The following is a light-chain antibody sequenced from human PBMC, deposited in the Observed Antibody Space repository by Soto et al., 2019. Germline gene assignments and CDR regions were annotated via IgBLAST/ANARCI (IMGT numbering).Light chain of an antibody. J-gene: IGKJ1*01. Sequence: DSVLTQSPATLALAPPERAALARGASQSVSSYLAWYQQKPGQAPRLLIYDASNRATGIPARFSGSGSGTDFTLTISSLEPEDFAVYYCQQRSNWPRTFGQGTKVDIK. CDR3: QQRSNWPRT. CDR2: DAS. V-gene: IGKV3-11*01. CDR1: QSVSSY.